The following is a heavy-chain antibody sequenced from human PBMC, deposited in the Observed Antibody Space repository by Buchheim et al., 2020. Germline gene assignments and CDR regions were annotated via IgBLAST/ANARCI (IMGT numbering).Heavy chain of an antibody. Sequence: QVQLVQSGAEVKKPGASVKVSCKASGYTFTSYDINWVRQATGQGLEWMGWMNPNSGNTGYAQKFQGRVAMTRNTSISTAYIGLSSLRSEDPAVYYCARGPPHWGVIIGTTYNWFDPWGQGTL. V-gene: IGHV1-8*01. J-gene: IGHJ5*02. CDR2: MNPNSGNT. CDR1: GYTFTSYD. CDR3: ARGPPHWGVIIGTTYNWFDP. D-gene: IGHD3-10*01.